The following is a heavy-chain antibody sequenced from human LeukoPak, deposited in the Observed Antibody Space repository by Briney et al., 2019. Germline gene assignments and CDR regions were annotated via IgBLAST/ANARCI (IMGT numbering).Heavy chain of an antibody. CDR3: ARHRRCSSASCYRAFDY. CDR1: GGSISSYY. J-gene: IGHJ4*02. V-gene: IGHV4-4*09. CDR2: IYTSGST. D-gene: IGHD2-2*02. Sequence: SETLSLTCTVSGGSISSYYWSWIRQPPGKGLEWIGYIYTSGSTNYNPSLKSRVTISVDTSKNQFSLKLSSVTAADTAVYYCARHRRCSSASCYRAFDYWGQGTLVTVSS.